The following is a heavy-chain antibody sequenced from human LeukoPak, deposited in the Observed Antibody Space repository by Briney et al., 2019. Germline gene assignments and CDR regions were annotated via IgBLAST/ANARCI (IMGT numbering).Heavy chain of an antibody. J-gene: IGHJ4*02. CDR3: ARDRLTGDGDYFDY. V-gene: IGHV4-4*07. CDR2: LSTSGRI. CDR1: GASMSSYY. D-gene: IGHD7-27*01. Sequence: SETLSLTCTVSGASMSSYYWSWIRQPAGKGLEWIGHLSTSGRINYNPSLKSRVTMSGDTSKNQLSLRLSSVTAADTAVYYCARDRLTGDGDYFDYWGQATLVTVSS.